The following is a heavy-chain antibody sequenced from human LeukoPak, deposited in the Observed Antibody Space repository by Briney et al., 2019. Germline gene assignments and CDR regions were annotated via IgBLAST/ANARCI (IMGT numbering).Heavy chain of an antibody. CDR1: GYTFTNYD. Sequence: ASVKASCKASGYTFTNYDINWVRQATGQGLEWMGWMNPNSGNTGYAQKFQGRVNMTRNTSISTAYMELSSLRSEDTAVYYCARNGQQVRYFQHWGQGTLVTVSS. CDR2: MNPNSGNT. D-gene: IGHD6-13*01. CDR3: ARNGQQVRYFQH. V-gene: IGHV1-8*01. J-gene: IGHJ1*01.